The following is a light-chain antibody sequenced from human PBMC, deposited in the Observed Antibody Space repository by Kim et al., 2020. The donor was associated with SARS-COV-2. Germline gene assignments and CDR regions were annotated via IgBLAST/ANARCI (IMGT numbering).Light chain of an antibody. V-gene: IGLV3-19*01. J-gene: IGLJ2*01. Sequence: VALGQTVRTTCQGDSLRSYYATWYQQQPGQAPILVIYGKNNRPSVIPDLSSGSSAGNTASLTTTGTQAGDEAYYYCNSRDSNDNVVFGGGTQLTVL. CDR3: NSRDSNDNVV. CDR1: SLRSYY. CDR2: GKN.